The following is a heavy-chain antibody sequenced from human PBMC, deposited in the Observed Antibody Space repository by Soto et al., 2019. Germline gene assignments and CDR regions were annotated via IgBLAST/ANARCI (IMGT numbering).Heavy chain of an antibody. J-gene: IGHJ4*02. CDR3: ARPYYYGSGSYSTD. CDR1: GGTFSSYA. V-gene: IGHV1-69*01. Sequence: QVQLVQSGAEVKKPGSSVKVSCKASGGTFSSYAISWVRQAPGQGLEWMGGIIPIFGTANYAQKFQGRVTITADESTSTAYMELSGLRSEDTAVYYCARPYYYGSGSYSTDWGQGTLVTVSS. CDR2: IIPIFGTA. D-gene: IGHD3-10*01.